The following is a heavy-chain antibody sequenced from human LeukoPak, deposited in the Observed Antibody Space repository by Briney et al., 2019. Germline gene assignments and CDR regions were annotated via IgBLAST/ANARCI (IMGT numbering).Heavy chain of an antibody. Sequence: SETLSLACTVSGGSVTNYHWSWIRQPAGKGLEWIARFYTGGSTTYNPSLNGRATMSVDTSMNHFSLKLTSVTAADTAIYYCATVEVGTVDVFDIWGQGTMVTVSS. V-gene: IGHV4-4*07. CDR2: FYTGGST. J-gene: IGHJ3*02. D-gene: IGHD1-26*01. CDR1: GGSVTNYH. CDR3: ATVEVGTVDVFDI.